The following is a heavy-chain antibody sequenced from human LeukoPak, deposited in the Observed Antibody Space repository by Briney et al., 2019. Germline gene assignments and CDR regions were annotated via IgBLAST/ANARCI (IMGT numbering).Heavy chain of an antibody. D-gene: IGHD1-1*01. J-gene: IGHJ6*02. CDR3: ASYHPTTYYYGMDV. Sequence: PSETLSLTCTVSGGSISSSSYYWGWIRQPPGKGLEWIGSIYYSGSTYYNPSLKSRVTISVGTSKNQFSLKLSSVTAADTAVYYCASYHPTTYYYGMDVWGQGTTVTVSS. CDR1: GGSISSSSYY. V-gene: IGHV4-39*01. CDR2: IYYSGST.